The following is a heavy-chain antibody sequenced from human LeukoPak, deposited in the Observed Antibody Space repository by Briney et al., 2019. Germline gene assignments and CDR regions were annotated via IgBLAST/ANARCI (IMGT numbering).Heavy chain of an antibody. CDR3: AKDSIAAAGIGWFDP. Sequence: PGGSLRLSCAASGFTFSSYAMSWVRQAPGKGLEWVSAISGSGGSTYYADSVKGRFTISRDNSKNTLYLQMNSLRAEDTAVYSCAKDSIAAAGIGWFDPWGQGTLVTVSS. CDR2: ISGSGGST. J-gene: IGHJ5*02. CDR1: GFTFSSYA. D-gene: IGHD6-13*01. V-gene: IGHV3-23*01.